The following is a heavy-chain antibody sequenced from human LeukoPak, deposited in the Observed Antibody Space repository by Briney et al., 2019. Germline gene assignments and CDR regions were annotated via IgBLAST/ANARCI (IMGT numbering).Heavy chain of an antibody. CDR1: GYTITSYY. D-gene: IGHD6-6*01. CDR2: INPSGGNA. Sequence: ASVKVSCKASGYTITSYYMHWVRLAPGQGLEWMGIINPSGGNASYAQKFQGRVTMTRDTSTSTVYMELSSLRSEDMAMYYCARGSTVATRRPFDFWGQGTLVTVSS. CDR3: ARGSTVATRRPFDF. V-gene: IGHV1-46*01. J-gene: IGHJ4*02.